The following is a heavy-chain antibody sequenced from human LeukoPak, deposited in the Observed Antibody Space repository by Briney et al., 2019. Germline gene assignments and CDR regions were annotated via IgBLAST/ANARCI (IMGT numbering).Heavy chain of an antibody. V-gene: IGHV1-2*02. D-gene: IGHD2-2*01. CDR2: INPNDGDT. Sequence: ASVKVSCKASGYTFTDYYKHWVRQAPGQGFEWMGWINPNDGDTNYAQKLQGRVTMTRDTSISTAHMEVSRLRSDDTAVYYCARANFLYCSSSTCLFDYWGQGTLVTVSS. CDR1: GYTFTDYY. J-gene: IGHJ4*02. CDR3: ARANFLYCSSSTCLFDY.